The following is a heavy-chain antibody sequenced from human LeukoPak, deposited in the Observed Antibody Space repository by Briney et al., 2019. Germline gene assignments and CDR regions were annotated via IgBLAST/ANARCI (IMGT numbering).Heavy chain of an antibody. CDR3: ARGDSSGYYIFPYFDY. V-gene: IGHV1-69*05. Sequence: SVTVSCKASGGTFSSYAISWVRQAPGQGLEWMGGIIPIFGTANYAQKFQGRVTITTDESTSTAYMELSSLRSEDTAVYYCARGDSSGYYIFPYFDYWGQGTLVTVSS. CDR2: IIPIFGTA. J-gene: IGHJ4*02. CDR1: GGTFSSYA. D-gene: IGHD3-22*01.